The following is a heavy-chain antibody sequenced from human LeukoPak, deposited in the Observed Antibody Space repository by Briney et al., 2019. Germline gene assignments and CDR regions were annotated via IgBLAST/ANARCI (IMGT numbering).Heavy chain of an antibody. CDR2: ISSNGGST. CDR1: GFTFSSYA. D-gene: IGHD3-10*01. Sequence: PGGSLRLSCAASGFTFSSYAMHWVRQAPGKGLEYVSAISSNGGSTYYANSVKGRFTIYRDNSKNTLYLQMGSLRAEDMAVYYCARLTMVRGVPPAYYFDYWGQGTLVTVSS. CDR3: ARLTMVRGVPPAYYFDY. J-gene: IGHJ4*02. V-gene: IGHV3-64*01.